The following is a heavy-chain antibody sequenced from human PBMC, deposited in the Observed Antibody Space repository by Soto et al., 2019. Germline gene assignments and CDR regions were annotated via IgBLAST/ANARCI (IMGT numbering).Heavy chain of an antibody. CDR1: GGSISSGVYY. V-gene: IGHV4-31*03. J-gene: IGHJ5*02. CDR2: NYYSGIT. Sequence: SETLSLTCTVSGGSISSGVYYWTWIRQHPGKGLEWIGYNYYSGITYYNPSLKSRVTISLDTSKNQFSLKLSSVTAADTAVYYCARESSGSGVDNWFDPWGQGTLVTVSS. CDR3: ARESSGSGVDNWFDP. D-gene: IGHD3-10*01.